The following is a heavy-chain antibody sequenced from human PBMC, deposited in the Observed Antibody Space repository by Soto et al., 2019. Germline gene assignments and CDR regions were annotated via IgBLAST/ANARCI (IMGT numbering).Heavy chain of an antibody. CDR1: GYTFTSYG. J-gene: IGHJ6*02. Sequence: ASVKVSCKASGYTFTSYGISWVRQAPGQGLEWMGWISAYNGNTNYAQKLQGRVTMTTDTSTSTAYMELRSLRSDDTAVYYCARDPEVPAAPDYYYYYGMDVWGQGTTVTVSS. V-gene: IGHV1-18*01. CDR3: ARDPEVPAAPDYYYYYGMDV. CDR2: ISAYNGNT. D-gene: IGHD2-2*01.